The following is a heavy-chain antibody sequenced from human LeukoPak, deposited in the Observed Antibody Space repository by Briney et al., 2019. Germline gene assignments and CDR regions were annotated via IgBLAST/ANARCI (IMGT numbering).Heavy chain of an antibody. CDR1: GFTFSSYA. D-gene: IGHD2-21*02. CDR3: ARDDGGDFNDAFDI. CDR2: ISYDGSNK. V-gene: IGHV3-30*04. Sequence: GGSLRLSCAASGFTFSSYAMHWVRQAPGKGLEWVAVISYDGSNKYYADSVKGRFTISRDNSKNTLYLQMNSLRAEDTAVYYCARDDGGDFNDAFDIWGQETMVAVSS. J-gene: IGHJ3*02.